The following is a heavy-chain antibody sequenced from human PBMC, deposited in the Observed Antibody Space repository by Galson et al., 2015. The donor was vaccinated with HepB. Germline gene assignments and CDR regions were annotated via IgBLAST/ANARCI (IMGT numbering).Heavy chain of an antibody. CDR1: GFTFSSYW. CDR3: ARKSGSYFVGSYYFDY. Sequence: SLRLSCAASGFTFSSYWMSWVRQAPGKGLEWVANIKQDGSEKYYVDSVKGRFTISRDNAKNSLYLQMNSLRAEDTAVYYCARKSGSYFVGSYYFDYWGQGTLVTVSS. CDR2: IKQDGSEK. J-gene: IGHJ4*02. D-gene: IGHD1-26*01. V-gene: IGHV3-7*03.